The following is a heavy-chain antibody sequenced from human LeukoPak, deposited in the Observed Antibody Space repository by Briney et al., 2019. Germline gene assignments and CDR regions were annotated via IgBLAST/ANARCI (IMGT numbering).Heavy chain of an antibody. CDR2: LYYSGST. Sequence: TVSLTCTVSGGSISSGGYYWSWIRQHPGKGLEWIGYLYYSGSTYYNPSLTRRVTISVDTSKNQFSLKLSSVTAADTAVYYCARALGYCSSTSCYSRGMDYWGQGALVTVSS. CDR3: ARALGYCSSTSCYSRGMDY. J-gene: IGHJ4*01. CDR1: GGSISSGGYY. D-gene: IGHD2-2*01. V-gene: IGHV4-31*03.